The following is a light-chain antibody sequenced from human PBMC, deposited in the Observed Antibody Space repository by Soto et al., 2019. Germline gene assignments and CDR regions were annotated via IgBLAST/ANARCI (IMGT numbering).Light chain of an antibody. CDR3: CSYAGGRSPYV. V-gene: IGLV2-23*02. J-gene: IGLJ1*01. CDR2: EVS. Sequence: QSVLTQPASVSGSPGQSITISCTGTTSDVGSYDLVSWYQQHPGKAPKIMIYEVSKRPSGDSNSFSGSKSGNTVSLSISGLQAEDEADYYCCSYAGGRSPYVFGTGTKVTVL. CDR1: TSDVGSYDL.